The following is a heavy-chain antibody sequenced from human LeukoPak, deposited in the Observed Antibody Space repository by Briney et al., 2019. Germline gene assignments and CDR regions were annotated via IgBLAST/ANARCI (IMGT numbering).Heavy chain of an antibody. V-gene: IGHV4-59*01. CDR3: ARGLTYWYFDL. D-gene: IGHD4/OR15-4a*01. Sequence: SETLSLTCTVSGGSISSYYWSWIRQPPGKGLEWIGYIYYSGSTNYNPSLKSRVTISVDTSKNQFSLKLSSVTAADTAVYYCARGLTYWYFDLWGRGTLVTVSS. CDR1: GGSISSYY. CDR2: IYYSGST. J-gene: IGHJ2*01.